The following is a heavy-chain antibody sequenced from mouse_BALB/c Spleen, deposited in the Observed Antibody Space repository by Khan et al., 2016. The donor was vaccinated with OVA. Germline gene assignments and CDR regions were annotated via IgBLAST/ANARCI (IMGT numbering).Heavy chain of an antibody. Sequence: QVQLKESGPGLVAPSQSLSITCTVSGFSLTSYGVHWVRQPPGKGLEWLVVIWSDGSTNYNSVLKSRLSISKDNSKSQVFLKMNSLQTDDTAIYYCARWFDCYCSLYAMDYWGQGTSVTVSS. J-gene: IGHJ4*01. V-gene: IGHV2-6*02. CDR2: IWSDGST. D-gene: IGHD2-12*01. CDR1: GFSLTSYG. CDR3: ARWFDCYCSLYAMDY.